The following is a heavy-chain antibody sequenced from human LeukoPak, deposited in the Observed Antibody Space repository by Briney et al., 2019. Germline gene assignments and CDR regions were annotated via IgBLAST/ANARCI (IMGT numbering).Heavy chain of an antibody. V-gene: IGHV3-23*01. CDR3: AKNRGYCSGGSCLNWFDP. CDR1: GFTFSGFA. Sequence: GGSLRLSCAASGFTFSGFAMSWVRQAPGKGLEWASGISGSGASTYYADSVKGRFTISRDNSKNTLYLQMNSLRAEDTAVYYCAKNRGYCSGGSCLNWFDPWGQGTLVTVSS. J-gene: IGHJ5*02. D-gene: IGHD2-15*01. CDR2: ISGSGAST.